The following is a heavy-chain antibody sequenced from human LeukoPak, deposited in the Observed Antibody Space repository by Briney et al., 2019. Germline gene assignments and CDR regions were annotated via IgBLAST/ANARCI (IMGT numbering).Heavy chain of an antibody. V-gene: IGHV3-15*07. CDR2: IKSRTDGGTT. J-gene: IGHJ4*02. CDR1: GLTFNNAW. CDR3: ATGRSDILTGYSN. D-gene: IGHD3-9*01. Sequence: PGGSLRLSCAVSGLTFNNAWMNWARQAPGKGLEWVGRIKSRTDGGTTDYAAPVKGRFTISRDDPKNTLYLQMNSLKIEDTAVYFCATGRSDILTGYSNWGQGTLVTVSS.